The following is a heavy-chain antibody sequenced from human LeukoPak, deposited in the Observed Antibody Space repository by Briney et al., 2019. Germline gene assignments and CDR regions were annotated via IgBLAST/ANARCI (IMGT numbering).Heavy chain of an antibody. Sequence: ASVKVSCKASGYTFTSYGISWVRQAPGQGREWMGWISGYNGNTNYAQKLQGRLTMTTDTSTSTAYMELRSLRSDDTAVYYCARFPLGGYSGYDYIGYFDYWGQGTLVTVSS. CDR3: ARFPLGGYSGYDYIGYFDY. CDR2: ISGYNGNT. V-gene: IGHV1-18*01. D-gene: IGHD5-12*01. CDR1: GYTFTSYG. J-gene: IGHJ4*02.